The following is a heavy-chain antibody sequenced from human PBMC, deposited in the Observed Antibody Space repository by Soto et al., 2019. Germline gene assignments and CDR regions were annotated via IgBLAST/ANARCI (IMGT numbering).Heavy chain of an antibody. V-gene: IGHV4-4*07. CDR1: GGSISSYY. Sequence: PSETLSLTCTVSGGSISSYYWSWIRQPARKGLEWIGRIYTSGSTNYNPSLKSRVTMSVDTSKNQFSLKLSSVTAADTAVYYCAREVVVAAILDYYYGMDVWGQGTTVTVSS. J-gene: IGHJ6*02. CDR3: AREVVVAAILDYYYGMDV. D-gene: IGHD2-15*01. CDR2: IYTSGST.